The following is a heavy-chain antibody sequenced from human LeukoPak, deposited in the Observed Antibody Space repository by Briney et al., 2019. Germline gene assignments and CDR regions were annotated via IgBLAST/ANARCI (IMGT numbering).Heavy chain of an antibody. Sequence: GGSLRLSCAASGFSFSTYGMFWVRQAPGKGLEWVGVISYDGSNQYYADSVKGRFTISRDNSKNTLYLQMDGLRAEDTAVYYCAKGDFWNGLGEYFLYWGQGILVTVSS. CDR3: AKGDFWNGLGEYFLY. V-gene: IGHV3-33*05. CDR1: GFSFSTYG. D-gene: IGHD3-3*01. J-gene: IGHJ1*01. CDR2: ISYDGSNQ.